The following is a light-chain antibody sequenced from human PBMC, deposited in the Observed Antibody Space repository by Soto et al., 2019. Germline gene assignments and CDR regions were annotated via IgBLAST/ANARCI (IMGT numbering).Light chain of an antibody. Sequence: QSALTQPASVSGSPGQSITISCTGTSSDVGFFNYVSWYQQHPGKAPKLMIYEVTNRPSGVSVRFSGSKSGNTASLTISGLQAEDEADYYCSSYAGSYTLVFGGGTKLTVL. CDR2: EVT. CDR3: SSYAGSYTLV. J-gene: IGLJ2*01. V-gene: IGLV2-14*03. CDR1: SSDVGFFNY.